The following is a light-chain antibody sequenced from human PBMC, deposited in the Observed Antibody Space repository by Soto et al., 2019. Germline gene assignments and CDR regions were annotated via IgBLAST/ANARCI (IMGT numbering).Light chain of an antibody. V-gene: IGKV3-20*01. CDR2: GAS. Sequence: EIVLTQSLGTLSLSLGERATLSCRASESVRSSYLAWYQQKPGQAPRLLIYGASSRATGIPDRFSGSGSGTDFTLTISRLEPEDFAVYYCQQYGSSPTTFGQGTKVDI. CDR1: ESVRSSY. J-gene: IGKJ1*01. CDR3: QQYGSSPTT.